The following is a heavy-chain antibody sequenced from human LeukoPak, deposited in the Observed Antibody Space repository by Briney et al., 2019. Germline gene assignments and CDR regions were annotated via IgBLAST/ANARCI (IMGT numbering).Heavy chain of an antibody. J-gene: IGHJ5*02. V-gene: IGHV3-23*01. CDR3: AKDLAVMVRSWFDP. CDR1: GFTFSSYA. D-gene: IGHD3-10*01. CDR2: ISGSGGST. Sequence: GGSLRLSCAASGFTFSSYAISWVRQAPGKGLEWVSAISGSGGSTYYADSVKGRFTISRDNSKNTLYLQMNSLRAEDTAVYYCAKDLAVMVRSWFDPWGQGTLVTVSS.